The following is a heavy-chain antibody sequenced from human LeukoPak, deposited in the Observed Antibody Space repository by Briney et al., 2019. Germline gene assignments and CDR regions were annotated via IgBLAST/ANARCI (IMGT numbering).Heavy chain of an antibody. D-gene: IGHD6-13*01. V-gene: IGHV1-2*02. CDR1: GYTFTGYY. CDR2: INPNSGGT. Sequence: GASVKVSCKASGYTFTGYYMHWVRQAPGQGLEWMGWINPNSGGTNYAQKFQGRVTMTRDTSISTAYMELSRLRSDDTAVYYCARDRYSSSWGSYYYGMDVWGQGTTVTVSS. J-gene: IGHJ6*02. CDR3: ARDRYSSSWGSYYYGMDV.